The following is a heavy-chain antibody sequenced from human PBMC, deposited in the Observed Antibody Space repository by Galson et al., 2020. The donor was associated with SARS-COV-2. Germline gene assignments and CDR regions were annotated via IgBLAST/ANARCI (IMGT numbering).Heavy chain of an antibody. Sequence: SETLSLTCTVSGGSISSNDYYWSWIRQVPGQGLEWVGYIFYSGSTYYNPSLKSRATISMDTSKEQFSLRLSSVTAADTAVYYCARILIVSLRGGNWFDPWGQGSLVTVSS. D-gene: IGHD1-26*01. CDR2: IFYSGST. J-gene: IGHJ5*02. CDR3: ARILIVSLRGGNWFDP. V-gene: IGHV4-31*03. CDR1: GGSISSNDYY.